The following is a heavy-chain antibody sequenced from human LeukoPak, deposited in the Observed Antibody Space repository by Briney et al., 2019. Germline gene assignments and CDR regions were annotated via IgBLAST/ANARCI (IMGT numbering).Heavy chain of an antibody. V-gene: IGHV3-23*01. J-gene: IGHJ4*02. CDR1: GFAFSSYA. Sequence: GGSLRLSCAASGFAFSSYAMSWVRQAPGKGLEWVSVISGSGGSTYYADSVKGRFTISRDNSKNTLYLQMSSLRAEDTAVYYCAKERAPRVTTGGFDYWGQGTLVTVSS. CDR3: AKERAPRVTTGGFDY. CDR2: ISGSGGST. D-gene: IGHD4-17*01.